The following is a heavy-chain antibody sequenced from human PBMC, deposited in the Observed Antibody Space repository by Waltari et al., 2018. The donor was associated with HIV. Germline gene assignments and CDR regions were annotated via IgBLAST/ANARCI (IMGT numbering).Heavy chain of an antibody. CDR2: ISTSSTYI. D-gene: IGHD2-8*02. CDR1: GFSFSTYS. Sequence: EVQLVESGGGLVKPGRSLRLSCAASGFSFSTYSLNWVRQTPGKGLEWVASISTSSTYINYADSVKGRFTISRDNAKNLLFLQMYSLRAEDSGVYSCARDLVLFGRFCSGGTCFPSGAFDLWGPGTSVIVSS. V-gene: IGHV3-21*06. CDR3: ARDLVLFGRFCSGGTCFPSGAFDL. J-gene: IGHJ3*01.